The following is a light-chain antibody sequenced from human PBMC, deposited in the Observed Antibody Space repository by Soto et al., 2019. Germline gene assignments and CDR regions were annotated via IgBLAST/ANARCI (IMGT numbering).Light chain of an antibody. V-gene: IGKV3-20*01. J-gene: IGKJ2*01. CDR1: QTINSRD. CDR3: QQYYPTPRT. Sequence: EIVLTQSPGTLSLSPGERATLSCRASQTINSRDLAWYQQRPGQAPKLLIYWASTRESGVPDRFSGSGSGTDFTLTISSLQAEDVAVYYCQQYYPTPRTFGQGTKLEI. CDR2: WAS.